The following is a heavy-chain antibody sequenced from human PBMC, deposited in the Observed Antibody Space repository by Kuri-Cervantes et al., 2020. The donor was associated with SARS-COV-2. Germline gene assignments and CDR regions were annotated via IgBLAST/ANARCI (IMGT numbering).Heavy chain of an antibody. CDR3: ARGVGGGETFDF. CDR1: GGSISSSSYY. Sequence: SETLSLTCTDSGGSISSSSYYWSWTRQPPGKGLEWIGEIHHAVGTFYTPSLRSRATIFLDTSKNQFSLKLRSVTAADTAMYYCARGVGGGETFDFWGQGTLVTVSS. D-gene: IGHD3-16*01. CDR2: IHHAVGT. V-gene: IGHV4-39*01. J-gene: IGHJ4*02.